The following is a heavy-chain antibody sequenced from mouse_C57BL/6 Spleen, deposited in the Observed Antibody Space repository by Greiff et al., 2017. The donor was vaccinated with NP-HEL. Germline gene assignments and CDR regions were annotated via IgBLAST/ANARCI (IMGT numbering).Heavy chain of an antibody. CDR2: ISPGDGST. CDR1: GFTFTSYA. Sequence: QVQLQQSGPELVKPGASVKLSCTASGFTFTSYAMYWVQQRPGQGLEWVGCISPGDGSTYYTERVKGQVTFTVDTSSSTAYMELHSLTSEDSALYFCARRDDGSGGGFGYWGKGTLVTVSA. CDR3: ARRDDGSGGGFGY. V-gene: IGHV1-85*01. D-gene: IGHD1-1*01. J-gene: IGHJ3*01.